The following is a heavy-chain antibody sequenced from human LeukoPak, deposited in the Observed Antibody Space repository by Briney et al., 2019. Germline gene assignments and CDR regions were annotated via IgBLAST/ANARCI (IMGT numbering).Heavy chain of an antibody. Sequence: PSETLSLTCTVSGGSISSSKFYWDWIRQAPGKGLEWIGTIYYSASTYYSPSLKSRVTISVDTSKYQFSLKLSSVTAADTAVYYCAREQIVVVPAAMVDDAFDIWGQGTMVTVSS. J-gene: IGHJ3*02. CDR1: GGSISSSKFY. D-gene: IGHD2-2*01. V-gene: IGHV4-39*07. CDR3: AREQIVVVPAAMVDDAFDI. CDR2: IYYSAST.